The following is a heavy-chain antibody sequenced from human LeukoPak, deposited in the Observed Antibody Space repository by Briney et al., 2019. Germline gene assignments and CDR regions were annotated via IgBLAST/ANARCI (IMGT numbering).Heavy chain of an antibody. CDR1: GFTFSSYG. D-gene: IGHD3-22*01. J-gene: IGHJ4*02. V-gene: IGHV3-23*01. Sequence: GGSLRLSCAASGFTFSSYGMSWVRQAPGKGLEWVSAISGSGGSTYYADSVKGRFTISRDNSKNTLYLQMNSLRAEDTAVYYCAKDSGFRDYYDSSALDYWGQGTLVTVSS. CDR2: ISGSGGST. CDR3: AKDSGFRDYYDSSALDY.